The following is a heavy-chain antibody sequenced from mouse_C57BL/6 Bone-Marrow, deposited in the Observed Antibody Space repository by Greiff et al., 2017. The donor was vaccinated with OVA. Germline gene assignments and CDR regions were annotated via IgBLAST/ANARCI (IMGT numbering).Heavy chain of an antibody. CDR2: IHPNSGST. CDR1: GYTFTSYW. J-gene: IGHJ4*01. V-gene: IGHV1-64*01. Sequence: QVQLQQSGAELVKPGASVKLSCKASGYTFTSYWMHWVKQRPGQGLEWIGMIHPNSGSTNYNEKFKSKATLTVDKSSSTAYMQLSSLTSEDSAVYYCARSSPYYYGSSYYAMDYWGQGTSVTVSS. D-gene: IGHD1-1*01. CDR3: ARSSPYYYGSSYYAMDY.